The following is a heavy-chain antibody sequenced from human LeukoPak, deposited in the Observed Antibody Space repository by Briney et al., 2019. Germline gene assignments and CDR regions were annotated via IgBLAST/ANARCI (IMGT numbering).Heavy chain of an antibody. CDR2: IIPVFGTT. V-gene: IGHV1-69*06. CDR1: GDTFSNYA. Sequence: SVKVSCKASGDTFSNYAISWVRQAPGQGLEWMGAIIPVFGTTNYAQKFQGRVTITADTYSTTSYMELSSLTSEDTAIYYCASQYWVPAAFYYALNVWGKGTTVSVSS. J-gene: IGHJ6*04. CDR3: ASQYWVPAAFYYALNV. D-gene: IGHD2-2*01.